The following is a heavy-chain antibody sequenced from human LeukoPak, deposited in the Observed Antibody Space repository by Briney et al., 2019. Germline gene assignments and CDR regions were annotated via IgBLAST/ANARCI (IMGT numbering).Heavy chain of an antibody. V-gene: IGHV4-34*01. CDR1: GGSFSGYY. CDR3: ARRGMNIVVVPAAIGSNWFDP. CDR2: INHSGST. D-gene: IGHD2-2*01. Sequence: SETLSLTCAVYGGSFSGYYWSWLRQPPGKGLEWIGEINHSGSTNYNPSLKRRVTISVDTSNNQFSLKLSSVTAADTAVYYCARRGMNIVVVPAAIGSNWFDPRGQGTLVTVSS. J-gene: IGHJ5*02.